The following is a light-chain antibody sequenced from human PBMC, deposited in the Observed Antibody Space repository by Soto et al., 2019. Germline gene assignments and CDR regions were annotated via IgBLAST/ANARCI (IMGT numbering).Light chain of an antibody. CDR2: EVS. Sequence: QSALTQPASVSGSPGQSITISCTGTSSDVGGYNFVAWYQQHPGKAPKLIISEVSNRPSGVSYRFSGSKSGNTASLTISGLQAEDEAHYYCSSYTRSVTLVFGGGTKLTVL. V-gene: IGLV2-14*01. CDR3: SSYTRSVTLV. J-gene: IGLJ2*01. CDR1: SSDVGGYNF.